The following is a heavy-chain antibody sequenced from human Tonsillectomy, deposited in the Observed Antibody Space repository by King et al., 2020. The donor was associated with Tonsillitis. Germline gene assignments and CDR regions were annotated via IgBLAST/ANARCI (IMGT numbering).Heavy chain of an antibody. V-gene: IGHV1-2*06. CDR2: INPDGGGT. CDR3: TRDLVGYDAFDI. D-gene: IGHD6-25*01. Sequence: QLVQSGAEVKKPGASVRVSCKASVYIFTNYYIHWVRQAPGQGLEWMGRINPDGGGTSYAQKFQGRVTMTRDTSISTAYLELTRLISDDTAVFYCTRDLVGYDAFDIWGQGTAVTVSS. J-gene: IGHJ3*02. CDR1: VYIFTNYY.